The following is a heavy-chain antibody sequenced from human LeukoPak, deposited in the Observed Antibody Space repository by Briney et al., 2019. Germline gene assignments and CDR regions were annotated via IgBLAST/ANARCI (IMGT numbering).Heavy chain of an antibody. J-gene: IGHJ3*02. D-gene: IGHD3-10*01. V-gene: IGHV3-53*01. Sequence: GGSLRLSCAASGFTVSSNYMSWVRQAPGKGLEWVSVIYSGGSTYYADSVKGRFTISRDNSKNTLYLQMNSLRAEDTAVYYCARGLGNYYGSGYHGDAFDIWGQGTMVTVSS. CDR2: IYSGGST. CDR3: ARGLGNYYGSGYHGDAFDI. CDR1: GFTVSSNY.